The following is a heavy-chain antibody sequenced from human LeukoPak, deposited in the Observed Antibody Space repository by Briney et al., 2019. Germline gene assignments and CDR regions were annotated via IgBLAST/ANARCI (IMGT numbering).Heavy chain of an antibody. CDR2: IYPGDSDT. Sequence: AASLQISRKGSGYDFTSYWIGWVRQMPGKGLEWMGIIYPGDSDTRYSPSFQGQVTISADKSISTAYLQWSSLKASDTAMYYCARRANTAMAIGYWGQGTLVTVSS. CDR3: ARRANTAMAIGY. V-gene: IGHV5-51*01. J-gene: IGHJ4*02. CDR1: GYDFTSYW. D-gene: IGHD5-18*01.